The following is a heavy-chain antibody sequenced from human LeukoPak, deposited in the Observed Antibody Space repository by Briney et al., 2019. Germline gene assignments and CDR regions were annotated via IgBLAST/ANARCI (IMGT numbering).Heavy chain of an antibody. Sequence: GGSLRLSCAASGFTVRDFWMAWFRQAPGKGLAWVAHIKEDGTAKYYDGSVRGRFTISKDDDKNSLSLQMNSLRVEDTAVYYCVRGGWELDFWGQGALVTVSS. D-gene: IGHD4-23*01. V-gene: IGHV3-7*01. CDR3: VRGGWELDF. CDR2: IKEDGTAK. J-gene: IGHJ4*02. CDR1: GFTVRDFW.